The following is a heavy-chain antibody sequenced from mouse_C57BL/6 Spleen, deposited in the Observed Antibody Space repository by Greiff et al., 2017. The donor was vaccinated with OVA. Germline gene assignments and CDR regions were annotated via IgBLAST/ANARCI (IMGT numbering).Heavy chain of an antibody. CDR1: GYAFSSYW. J-gene: IGHJ2*01. Sequence: VNLVESGAELVKPGASVKISCKASGYAFSSYWMNWVKQRPGKGLEWIGQIYPGDGDTNYNGKFKGKATLTADKSSSTAYMQLSSLTSEDSAVYFCARWGLGNDYFDYWGQGTTLTVSS. CDR2: IYPGDGDT. V-gene: IGHV1-80*01. D-gene: IGHD2-4*01. CDR3: ARWGLGNDYFDY.